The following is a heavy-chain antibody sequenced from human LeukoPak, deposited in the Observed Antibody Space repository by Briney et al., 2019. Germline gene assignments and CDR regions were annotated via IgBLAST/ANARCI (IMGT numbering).Heavy chain of an antibody. CDR3: ARKQVEPDRYFDY. D-gene: IGHD6-6*01. V-gene: IGHV7-4-1*02. J-gene: IGHJ4*02. Sequence: ASVKVSCKASGYTFTTYSLNWVRQAPGQGLEWMGRINTNTGNPTYAQGFTGRFVFSLDTSVSTAFLQISSLEAEDTAAYYCARKQVEPDRYFDYWGQGTLVTVSS. CDR2: INTNTGNP. CDR1: GYTFTTYS.